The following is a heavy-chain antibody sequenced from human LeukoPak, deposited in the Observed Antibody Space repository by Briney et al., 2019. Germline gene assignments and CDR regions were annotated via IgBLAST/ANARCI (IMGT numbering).Heavy chain of an antibody. V-gene: IGHV3-23*01. D-gene: IGHD5-12*01. CDR2: ISGSGGST. CDR3: ARVATSGDY. CDR1: GFTFRTYG. J-gene: IGHJ4*02. Sequence: GGSLRLSCAASGFTFRTYGMHWVRQAPGKGLEWVSAISGSGGSTYYADSVKGRFTISRDNSKNTLYLQMNSLRAEDTAVYYCARVATSGDYWGQGTLVTVSS.